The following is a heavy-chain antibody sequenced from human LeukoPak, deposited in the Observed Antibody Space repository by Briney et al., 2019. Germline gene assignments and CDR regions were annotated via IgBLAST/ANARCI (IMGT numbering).Heavy chain of an antibody. D-gene: IGHD5-18*01. Sequence: GGSLRLSCAASGFTFSSYGMHWVRQAPGKGLEWVAFIRYDGSNKYYADSVKGRFTISRDNSKNTLYLQMNSLRAEDTAVYYCAKDGGYSYGSLFDYWGQGTLVTVSS. V-gene: IGHV3-30*02. CDR1: GFTFSSYG. J-gene: IGHJ4*02. CDR3: AKDGGYSYGSLFDY. CDR2: IRYDGSNK.